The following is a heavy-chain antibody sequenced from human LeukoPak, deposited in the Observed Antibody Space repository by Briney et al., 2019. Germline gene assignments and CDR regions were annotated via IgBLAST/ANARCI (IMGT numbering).Heavy chain of an antibody. CDR3: AKAYYGSGSYYSTRPPFDY. D-gene: IGHD3-10*01. J-gene: IGHJ4*02. CDR1: GFTFSSYG. V-gene: IGHV3-30*02. Sequence: GGSLRLSCAASGFTFSSYGMHWVRQAPGKGLEWVAFIRYDGSNKYYADSVKGRFTISRDNSKNTLYLQMNSLRAEDTAVYYCAKAYYGSGSYYSTRPPFDYWGQGTLVTVSS. CDR2: IRYDGSNK.